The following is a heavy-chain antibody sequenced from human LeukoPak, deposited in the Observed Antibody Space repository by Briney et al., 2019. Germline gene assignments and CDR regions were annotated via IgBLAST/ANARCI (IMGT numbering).Heavy chain of an antibody. CDR2: ISWNSGSI. Sequence: PGGSLRLSCAASGFTFDDYAMHWVRQAPGKGLEWVSGISWNSGSIGYADSVKGRFTISRDNSKKTLYLQMNSLRAEDTAVYYCAKDRGGEYNDYWGQGTLVTVSS. D-gene: IGHD1-14*01. CDR1: GFTFDDYA. J-gene: IGHJ4*02. CDR3: AKDRGGEYNDY. V-gene: IGHV3-9*01.